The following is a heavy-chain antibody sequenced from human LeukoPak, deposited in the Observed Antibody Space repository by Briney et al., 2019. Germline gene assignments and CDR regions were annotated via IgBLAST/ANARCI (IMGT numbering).Heavy chain of an antibody. Sequence: GRSLRLSCAASGFTFSAYALHWVRQAPGKGLEWVAVISNDGNSEHYVDSVKARFSISRDNSKNTVYLQMNSLRIEDTAVYYCARSMLRGVLPYWGQGALVTVSS. CDR3: ARSMLRGVLPY. D-gene: IGHD3-10*01. CDR2: ISNDGNSE. CDR1: GFTFSAYA. V-gene: IGHV3-30*04. J-gene: IGHJ4*02.